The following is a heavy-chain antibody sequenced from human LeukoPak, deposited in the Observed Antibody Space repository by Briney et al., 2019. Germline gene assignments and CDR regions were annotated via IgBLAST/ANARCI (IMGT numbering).Heavy chain of an antibody. D-gene: IGHD3-22*01. CDR2: IYHSGST. Sequence: PSQTLSLTCAVSGGSISSGGYSWSWIRQPPGKGLEWIGYIYHSGSTYYNPSLKSRVTISVDRSKNQFSLKLSSVTAADTAVYYCARGEYDSSGYYRSIDYWGQGTLVTVSS. CDR1: GGSISSGGYS. CDR3: ARGEYDSSGYYRSIDY. V-gene: IGHV4-30-2*01. J-gene: IGHJ4*02.